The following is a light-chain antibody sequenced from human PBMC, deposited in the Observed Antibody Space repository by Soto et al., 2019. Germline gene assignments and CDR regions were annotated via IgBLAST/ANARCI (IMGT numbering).Light chain of an antibody. V-gene: IGKV3-15*01. CDR1: QSVSSN. CDR2: GAS. J-gene: IGKJ1*01. CDR3: QQYNNWPQWT. Sequence: EMVMTQSPATLSVSPGERATLSCRASQSVSSNLAWYQQKPGQAPRLLIYGASTRATGIPARFSGSGSGTECTLTISSLQAEDFAVYYCQQYNNWPQWTFGQGTKVEIK.